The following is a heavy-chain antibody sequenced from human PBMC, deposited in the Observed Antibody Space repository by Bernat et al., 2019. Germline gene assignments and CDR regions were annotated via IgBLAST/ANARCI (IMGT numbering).Heavy chain of an antibody. CDR3: ASTYSGYGAWYFDY. V-gene: IGHV4-59*12. CDR1: GGSISSYY. Sequence: QVQLQESGPGLVKPSETLSLTCTVSGGSISSYYWSWIRQPPGKGLEWIGYIYYSGSTNYNPSLKSRVTISVDKSKNQFSLKLSSVTAADTAVYDCASTYSGYGAWYFDYWGQGTLVTVSS. CDR2: IYYSGST. D-gene: IGHD5-12*01. J-gene: IGHJ4*02.